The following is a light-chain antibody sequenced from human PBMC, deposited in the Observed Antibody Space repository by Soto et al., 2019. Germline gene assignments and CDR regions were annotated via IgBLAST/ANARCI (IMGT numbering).Light chain of an antibody. Sequence: IPLTQSPSSLSASVGDRVTITCRASQGISSYLAWYQQKPGKAPKLLIYAASTLQSGVPSRFSGSGSGTDFPLTISSLQPEDFATYYCQQLNSYPHTFGQGTKVEIK. CDR1: QGISSY. J-gene: IGKJ1*01. CDR3: QQLNSYPHT. CDR2: AAS. V-gene: IGKV1-9*01.